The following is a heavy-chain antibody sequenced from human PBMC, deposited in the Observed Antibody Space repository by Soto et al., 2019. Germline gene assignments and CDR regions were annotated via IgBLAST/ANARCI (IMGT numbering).Heavy chain of an antibody. D-gene: IGHD6-6*01. CDR3: ARDWRVWGGSGSSQPHYYYGMDV. J-gene: IGHJ6*02. Sequence: PSETLSLTCTVSGGSVSSGSYYWSWIRQPPGKGLEWIGYIYYSGSTNYNPSLKSRVTISVDTSKNQFSLKLSSVTAADTAVYYCARDWRVWGGSGSSQPHYYYGMDVWGQGTTVTVSS. CDR2: IYYSGST. V-gene: IGHV4-61*01. CDR1: GGSVSSGSYY.